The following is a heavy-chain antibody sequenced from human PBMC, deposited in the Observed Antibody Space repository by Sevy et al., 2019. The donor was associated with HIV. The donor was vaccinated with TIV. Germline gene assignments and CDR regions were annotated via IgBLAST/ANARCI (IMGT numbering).Heavy chain of an antibody. CDR2: IIPILETT. Sequence: ASVKVSCKAFGGSFSFYGISWVRQAPGQGLEWMAGIIPILETTKYAQKFQGRVTITADESTSTVYMELTSLRSEDTAVYYCARGGPDDILTHYGMDVWGQGTTVTVSS. CDR1: GGSFSFYG. CDR3: ARGGPDDILTHYGMDV. V-gene: IGHV1-69*13. J-gene: IGHJ6*02. D-gene: IGHD3-9*01.